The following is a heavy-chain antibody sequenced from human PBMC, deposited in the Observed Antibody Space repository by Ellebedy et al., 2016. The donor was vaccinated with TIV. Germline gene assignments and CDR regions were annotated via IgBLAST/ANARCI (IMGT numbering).Heavy chain of an antibody. V-gene: IGHV3-7*01. CDR2: IKQDGSEK. D-gene: IGHD6-19*01. Sequence: LSLICAASGFTFSTYWMSWVRQAPGKGLEWVANIKQDGSEKYYVDSVKGRFTISRDNAKNSLSLQMISLVAEDTAVYYCASGITLAGTGGYWGQGTLVTVSS. CDR1: GFTFSTYW. CDR3: ASGITLAGTGGY. J-gene: IGHJ4*02.